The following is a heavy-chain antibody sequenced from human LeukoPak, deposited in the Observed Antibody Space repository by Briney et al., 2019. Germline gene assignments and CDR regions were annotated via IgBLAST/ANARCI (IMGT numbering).Heavy chain of an antibody. CDR1: GFIFSSYE. CDR3: ARGYYYGSGSYRN. CDR2: ISSSGSTI. D-gene: IGHD3-10*01. J-gene: IGHJ4*02. V-gene: IGHV3-48*03. Sequence: GGSLRLSCAASGFIFSSYEMNWVRQAPGKGLEWVSYISSSGSTIYYADSVKGRFTISRDNAKNSLYLQMNSLRAEDTAVYYCARGYYYGSGSYRNWGQGTLVTVSS.